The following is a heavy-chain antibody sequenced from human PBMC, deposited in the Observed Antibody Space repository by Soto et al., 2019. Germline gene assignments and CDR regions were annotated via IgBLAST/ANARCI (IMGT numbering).Heavy chain of an antibody. Sequence: PGGSLRLSCAASGFTFSSYGMHWVRQAPGKGLEWVAVISYDGSNKYYADSVKGRFTISRDNSKNTLYLQMNSLRAEDTAVYYCAKDRKIVLMVYDFDYWGQGTLVTVSS. D-gene: IGHD2-8*01. V-gene: IGHV3-30*18. CDR2: ISYDGSNK. J-gene: IGHJ4*02. CDR3: AKDRKIVLMVYDFDY. CDR1: GFTFSSYG.